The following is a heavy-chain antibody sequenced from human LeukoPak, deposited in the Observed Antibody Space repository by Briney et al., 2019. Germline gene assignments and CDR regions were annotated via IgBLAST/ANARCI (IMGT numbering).Heavy chain of an antibody. Sequence: ASETLSLTCTVSGGSISSSSYYWGWIRQPPGKGLEWIGSFYYSGSTYYNPSLKSRVTISVDTSKNQFSLKLSSVTAADTAVYYCARQSLQQQLGYWGQGTLVTVSS. CDR3: ARQSLQQQLGY. V-gene: IGHV4-39*01. CDR1: GGSISSSSYY. J-gene: IGHJ4*02. CDR2: FYYSGST. D-gene: IGHD6-13*01.